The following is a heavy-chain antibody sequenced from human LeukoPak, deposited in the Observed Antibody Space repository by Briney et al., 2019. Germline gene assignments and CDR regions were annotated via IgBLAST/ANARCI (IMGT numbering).Heavy chain of an antibody. CDR1: GFTFSSYA. V-gene: IGHV3-64*01. Sequence: GGSLRLSCAASGFTFSSYAMHWVRQAPGKGLEYVSAISSNGGSTYYANSVKGRFTISRDNSKNTLYLQMGSLRAEDMAVYYCARGTYGGNLPVDYWGQGTLVTVSS. CDR2: ISSNGGST. D-gene: IGHD4-23*01. J-gene: IGHJ4*02. CDR3: ARGTYGGNLPVDY.